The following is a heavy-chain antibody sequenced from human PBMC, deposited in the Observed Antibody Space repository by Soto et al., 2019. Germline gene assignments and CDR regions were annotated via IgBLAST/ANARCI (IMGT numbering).Heavy chain of an antibody. D-gene: IGHD4-17*01. V-gene: IGHV1-8*01. CDR1: GYTFTSYE. CDR2: MNPNSGNT. CDR3: ARTLYGDNVDY. Sequence: QVQLVQSGAEVKKPGASVKESCKASGYTFTSYEMNCKRQTTGQGLEWMGWMNPNSGNTGYAQKIQGRVTMTRNTSISTAYMELSSLRSENTAVSYCARTLYGDNVDYWGQGTLVTVSS. J-gene: IGHJ4*02.